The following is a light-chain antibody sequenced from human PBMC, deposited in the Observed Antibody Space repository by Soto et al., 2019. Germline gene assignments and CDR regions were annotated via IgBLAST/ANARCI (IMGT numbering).Light chain of an antibody. CDR2: AAS. V-gene: IGKV1-13*02. CDR1: QGIHTA. Sequence: AIRLTQSPSSLSASVGDTVTITCRASQGIHTASAWCQHKPGEAPNLLIYAASSLRSGVPSRFSGSGSGTDFNLTIRSLQPEDFATYYCQQFNGYPLTFGGGTKVEIK. J-gene: IGKJ4*01. CDR3: QQFNGYPLT.